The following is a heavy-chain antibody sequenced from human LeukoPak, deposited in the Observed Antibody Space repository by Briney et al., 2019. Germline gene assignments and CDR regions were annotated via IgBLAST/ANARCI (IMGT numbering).Heavy chain of an antibody. CDR1: GFTFRDHC. CDR2: ICATI. D-gene: IGHD4-11*01. CDR3: VRDFDYNFDY. J-gene: IGHJ4*02. Sequence: LGGSLRLSCEASGFTFRDHCMNWVRQAPGKGLEWVSYICATISYADSVRGRFTISRDNAKNSLYLEMNSLRDEDTAVYYCVRDFDYNFDYWGQGALVTVSS. V-gene: IGHV3-69-1*02.